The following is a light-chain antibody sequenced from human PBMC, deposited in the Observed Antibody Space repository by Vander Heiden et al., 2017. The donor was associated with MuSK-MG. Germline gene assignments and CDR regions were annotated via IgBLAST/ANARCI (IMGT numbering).Light chain of an antibody. Sequence: EVVLTQSPEFQSVTPKEKVTITCRASQNIGSTVHWYQQKPGQSPKLVIRYASQSFSGVPSRFSGSGSGTEFTLTINSLEAEDAATYYCHQSTSFPWTFGQGTKVEIK. CDR1: QNIGST. V-gene: IGKV6-21*01. CDR2: YAS. CDR3: HQSTSFPWT. J-gene: IGKJ1*01.